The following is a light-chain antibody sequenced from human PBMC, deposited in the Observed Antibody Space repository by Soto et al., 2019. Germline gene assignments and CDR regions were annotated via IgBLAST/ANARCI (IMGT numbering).Light chain of an antibody. CDR2: GNS. CDR3: QPYDSSLSGGV. Sequence: QSVLTQPPSVSGAPGQRVTISCTGSSSNIGAGYDVHWYQQLPGTAPKLLIYGNSNRPSGVPDRFSGSKSGTSASLAITGLRAEDEADYYCQPYDSSLSGGVFGGGTKLTVL. CDR1: SSNIGAGYD. V-gene: IGLV1-40*01. J-gene: IGLJ3*02.